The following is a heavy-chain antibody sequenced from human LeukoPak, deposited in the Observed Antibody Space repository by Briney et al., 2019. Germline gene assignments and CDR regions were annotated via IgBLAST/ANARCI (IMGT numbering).Heavy chain of an antibody. CDR1: GGSFSGYY. D-gene: IGHD3-9*01. V-gene: IGHV4-34*01. CDR2: INHSGST. Sequence: PSETLSLTCAVYGGSFSGYYWSWIRQPPGKGLEWIGEINHSGSTNYNPSPKSRVTISVDTSKNQFSLKLSSVTAADTAVYYCARFPYYDILTGYYRGIFDYWGQGTLVTVSS. CDR3: ARFPYYDILTGYYRGIFDY. J-gene: IGHJ4*02.